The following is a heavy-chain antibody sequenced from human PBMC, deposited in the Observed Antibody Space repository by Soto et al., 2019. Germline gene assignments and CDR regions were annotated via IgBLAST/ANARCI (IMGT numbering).Heavy chain of an antibody. J-gene: IGHJ2*01. V-gene: IGHV3-72*01. CDR2: AKSRARGFAT. D-gene: IGHD2-15*01. CDR1: GFTFSDRF. CDR3: ASPKVAVDASRDRYFDF. Sequence: EVQLVESGGGLVQPGGSLRLSCAASGFTFSDRFMDWVRQAPGKGLEWIGRAKSRARGFATQYADSVKGRFTVSRDESTSSFYLQMNTLNAVDPAVYYCASPKVAVDASRDRYFDFWGRGTLVTGSS.